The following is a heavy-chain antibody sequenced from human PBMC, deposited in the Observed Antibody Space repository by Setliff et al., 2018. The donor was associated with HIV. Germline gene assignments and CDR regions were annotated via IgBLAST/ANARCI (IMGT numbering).Heavy chain of an antibody. Sequence: GGSLSLSCAVSGFTFSSYAMSWVRQAPGKGLAYVSVIYRDGTTFYADSVKGRFTLSRDNSKNTLYLQMNSLRADDTAVYYCARDAEFCSGGGCYSAYFHHWGQGTLVTVSS. D-gene: IGHD2-15*01. V-gene: IGHV3-66*01. CDR2: IYRDGTT. CDR1: GFTFSSYA. CDR3: ARDAEFCSGGGCYSAYFHH. J-gene: IGHJ1*01.